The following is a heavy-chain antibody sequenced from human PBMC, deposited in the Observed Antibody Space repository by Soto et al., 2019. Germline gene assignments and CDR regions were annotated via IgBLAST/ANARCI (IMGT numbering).Heavy chain of an antibody. D-gene: IGHD3-16*01. CDR1: GGSFSGYY. CDR2: INHSGST. J-gene: IGHJ4*02. V-gene: IGHV4-34*01. CDR3: ARGKGYRGGYFDY. Sequence: SETLSLTCAVYGGSFSGYYWSWIRQPPGKGLEWIGEINHSGSTNYNPSLKSRVTISVDTSKNQFSLKLSSVTAADTAVYYCARGKGYRGGYFDYWGQGTLVTVSS.